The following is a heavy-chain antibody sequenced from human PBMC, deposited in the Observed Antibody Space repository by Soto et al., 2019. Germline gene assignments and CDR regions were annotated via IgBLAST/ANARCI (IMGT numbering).Heavy chain of an antibody. CDR1: GGSFSNYY. Sequence: QVQLQQWGAGLLKPSETLSLTCAVYGGSFSNYYWSWIRQPPGKGLEWIGEINHSGSTNYNPSLKSRFTISVDTFKYEISLKLSSVTAADTAVYYCARHDDYGGNSPFDYWGQGTLVTVSS. CDR2: INHSGST. V-gene: IGHV4-34*01. D-gene: IGHD4-17*01. CDR3: ARHDDYGGNSPFDY. J-gene: IGHJ4*02.